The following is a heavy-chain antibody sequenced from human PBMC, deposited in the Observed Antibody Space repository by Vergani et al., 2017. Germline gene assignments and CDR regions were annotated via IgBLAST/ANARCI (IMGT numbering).Heavy chain of an antibody. CDR2: INPSGGST. D-gene: IGHD3-10*01. CDR1: GYTFTSYY. V-gene: IGHV1-46*01. J-gene: IGHJ5*02. Sequence: QVQLVQSGAEVKKPGASVKVSCKASGYTFTSYYMHWVRQAPGQGLEWMGIINPSGGSTSYAQKFQGRVTITADESTSTAYMELSSLRSEDTAVYYCARDGSGSYYNGPTGWFDPWGQGTLVTVSS. CDR3: ARDGSGSYYNGPTGWFDP.